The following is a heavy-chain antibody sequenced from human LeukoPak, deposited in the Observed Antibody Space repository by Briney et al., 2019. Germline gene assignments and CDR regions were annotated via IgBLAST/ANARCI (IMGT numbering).Heavy chain of an antibody. J-gene: IGHJ5*02. CDR3: ARGVGYCSSTSCYWWFDP. V-gene: IGHV3-74*01. CDR1: GFTFSSYW. D-gene: IGHD2-2*01. CDR2: INSDGSST. Sequence: GGSLRFSCAASGFTFSSYWMHWVRQAPGKGLVCVSRINSDGSSTSYADSVKGRFTISRDNAKNTLYLQMNSLRAEDTAVYYCARGVGYCSSTSCYWWFDPWGQGTLVTVSS.